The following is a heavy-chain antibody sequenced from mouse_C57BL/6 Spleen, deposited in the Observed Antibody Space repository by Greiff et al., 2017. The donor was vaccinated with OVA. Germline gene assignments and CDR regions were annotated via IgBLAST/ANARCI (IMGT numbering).Heavy chain of an antibody. CDR1: GYTFTSYW. V-gene: IGHV1-59*01. CDR3: ARKLRPPDCFDY. CDR2: IDPSDSYT. D-gene: IGHD3-2*02. J-gene: IGHJ2*01. Sequence: QVQLQQPGAELVRPGTSVKLSCKASGYTFTSYWMHWVKQRPGQGLEWIGVIDPSDSYTNYNQKFKGKATLTVDTSSSTAYMQLSSLTSEDSAVYYCARKLRPPDCFDYWGQGTTLTVSS.